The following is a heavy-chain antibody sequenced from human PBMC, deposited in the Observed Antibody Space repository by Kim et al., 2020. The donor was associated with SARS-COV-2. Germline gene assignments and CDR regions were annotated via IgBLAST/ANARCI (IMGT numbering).Heavy chain of an antibody. Sequence: YYTDSVKCRVTLSRNTTKNEEYLHRNSLGVEDTAVYYCARDGGVSGLFDYWGHGTLVTVSS. CDR3: ARDGGVSGLFDY. J-gene: IGHJ4*01. D-gene: IGHD3-16*01. V-gene: IGHV3-48*03.